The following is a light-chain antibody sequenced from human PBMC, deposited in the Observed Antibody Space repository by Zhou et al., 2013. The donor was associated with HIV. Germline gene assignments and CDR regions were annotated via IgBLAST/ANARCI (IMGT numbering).Light chain of an antibody. J-gene: IGKJ1*01. CDR1: QNVENN. CDR2: GAT. V-gene: IGKV3-15*01. CDR3: QQFNNWPPWT. Sequence: EIVMTQSPATLSVSPGERATLSCRASQNVENNLAWYQQKPGQAPRLLIYGATTRATGIPARFSGSGSGTEFTLTISSMQSEDFAMYYCQQFNNWPPWTFGQGTKVEVK.